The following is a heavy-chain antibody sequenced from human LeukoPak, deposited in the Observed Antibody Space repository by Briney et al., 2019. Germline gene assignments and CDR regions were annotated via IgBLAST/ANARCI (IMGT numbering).Heavy chain of an antibody. J-gene: IGHJ6*03. CDR3: ARVLRYCSGGNCYSGGLGYMDV. Sequence: GSLRLSCAASGFTFSDYNMRWIRQAPGKGLEWVSSISRSGSAKYYADSVKGRFTISRDNAKNSLFLQMNSLRAEDTAVYYCARVLRYCSGGNCYSGGLGYMDVWGKGTTVTISS. CDR1: GFTFSDYN. V-gene: IGHV3-11*01. CDR2: ISRSGSAK. D-gene: IGHD2-15*01.